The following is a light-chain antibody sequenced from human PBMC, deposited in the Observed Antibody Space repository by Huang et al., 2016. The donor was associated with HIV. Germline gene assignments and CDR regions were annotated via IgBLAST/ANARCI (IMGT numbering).Light chain of an antibody. CDR3: QQYGSSPFT. V-gene: IGKV3-20*01. CDR1: QSVSSSY. Sequence: EIVLTQSPGTLSLSLGERAILSCRASQSVSSSYVAWYQQKPGQAPRLLIYGASSRATGIPDRFSGSGSGTDFTLTISRLEPEDFAVYYCQQYGSSPFTFGPGTKVDIK. J-gene: IGKJ3*01. CDR2: GAS.